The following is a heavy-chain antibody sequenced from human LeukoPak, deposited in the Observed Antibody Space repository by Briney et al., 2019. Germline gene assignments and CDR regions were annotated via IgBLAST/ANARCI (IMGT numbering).Heavy chain of an antibody. J-gene: IGHJ4*02. CDR3: ATGLTETIDY. D-gene: IGHD1-7*01. CDR1: GFTFSDHY. Sequence: GGSLRLSCAASGFTFSDHYMDWVRQAPGKGLEWVGRTRNKVNSYTIEYAASVKGRFTISRDDSKNLLYLQMNSLKTEDTAVYYCATGLTETIDYWGQGTLVTVSS. CDR2: TRNKVNSYTI. V-gene: IGHV3-72*01.